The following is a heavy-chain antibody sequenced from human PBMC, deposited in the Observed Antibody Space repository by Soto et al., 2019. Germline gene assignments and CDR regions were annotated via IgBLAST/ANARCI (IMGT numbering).Heavy chain of an antibody. V-gene: IGHV1-8*01. J-gene: IGHJ6*02. Sequence: QVQLVQSGAEVKKPGASVKVSCKASGYTFTSYDINWVRQATGQGLEWMGWMNPNSGNTGYAQKFQGRVTMTRNTSISTAYMELSSLRSEDTVVYYCARERYSYDFWGNYYYYGMDVWGQGTTVTVSS. CDR2: MNPNSGNT. CDR3: ARERYSYDFWGNYYYYGMDV. D-gene: IGHD3-3*01. CDR1: GYTFTSYD.